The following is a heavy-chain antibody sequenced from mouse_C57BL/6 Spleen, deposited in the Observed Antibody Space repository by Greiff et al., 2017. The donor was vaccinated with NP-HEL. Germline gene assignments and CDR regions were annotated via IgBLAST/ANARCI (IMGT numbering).Heavy chain of an antibody. CDR3: ARNWDAGAWFAY. CDR1: GYTFTSYW. D-gene: IGHD4-1*01. CDR2: IDPSDSET. V-gene: IGHV1-52*01. Sequence: QVQLQQPGAELVRPGSSVKLSCKASGYTFTSYWMHWVKQRPIQGLEWIGNIDPSDSETHYNQKFKDKATLTVDKSSSTAYMQLSSLTSEDSAVYYCARNWDAGAWFAYWGQGTLVTVSA. J-gene: IGHJ3*01.